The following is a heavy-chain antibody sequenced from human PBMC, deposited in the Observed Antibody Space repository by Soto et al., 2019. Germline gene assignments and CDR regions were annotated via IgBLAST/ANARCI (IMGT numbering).Heavy chain of an antibody. D-gene: IGHD3-10*01. CDR3: ATSFGSGSRAFAY. V-gene: IGHV1-69*02. CDR2: FNPILSFS. J-gene: IGHJ4*02. CDR1: GATFNFYT. Sequence: QVQLVQSGAEVKKPGSSVKVSCKASGATFNFYTINWVRQAPGLGLEWMGRFNPILSFSNSALKFQGRVTLTADKSTSTAYMVLSSLRSEDTAIYYCATSFGSGSRAFAYWGQGALVTVSS.